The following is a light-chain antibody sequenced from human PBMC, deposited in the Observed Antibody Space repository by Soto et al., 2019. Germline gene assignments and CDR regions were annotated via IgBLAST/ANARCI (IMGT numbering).Light chain of an antibody. J-gene: IGKJ4*01. CDR3: QQRGAWTLT. CDR1: QSVGSS. V-gene: IGKV3-11*01. Sequence: EIVLTQSPGTLSLSPGDRATLSCRASQSVGSSLAWYQQKPGQAPRLLIWDVSNRATGIPARFSGSGSATDFTLTISSLEPEDLAVYYCQQRGAWTLTFGGGTRVEIK. CDR2: DVS.